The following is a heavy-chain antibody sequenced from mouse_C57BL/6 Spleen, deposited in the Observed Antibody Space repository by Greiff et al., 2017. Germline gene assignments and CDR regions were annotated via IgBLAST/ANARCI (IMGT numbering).Heavy chain of an antibody. J-gene: IGHJ1*03. CDR1: GFSLTSYG. D-gene: IGHD2-3*01. CDR2: IWRGGST. CDR3: AKNGGGLLWYFDV. V-gene: IGHV2-5*01. Sequence: QVQLQQSGPGLVQPSQSLSITCTVSGFSLTSYGVHWVRQSPGKGLEWLGVIWRGGSTDYNAAFMSRLSITKDNSKSQVFFKMNSLQADDTAIYYCAKNGGGLLWYFDVWGTGTTVTVSS.